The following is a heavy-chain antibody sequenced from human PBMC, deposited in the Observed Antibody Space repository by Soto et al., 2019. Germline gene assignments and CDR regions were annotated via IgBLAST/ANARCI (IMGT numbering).Heavy chain of an antibody. CDR2: INPSGGST. Sequence: ASVKVSCKASGYTFTSYYMHWVRQAPGQGLEWMGIINPSGGSTSYAQKFQGRVTMTRDTSTNTVYMELSSLRSEDTAVYYCARGYCSGGSCYHFDYWGQGTLVTVSS. D-gene: IGHD2-15*01. CDR1: GYTFTSYY. V-gene: IGHV1-46*01. CDR3: ARGYCSGGSCYHFDY. J-gene: IGHJ4*02.